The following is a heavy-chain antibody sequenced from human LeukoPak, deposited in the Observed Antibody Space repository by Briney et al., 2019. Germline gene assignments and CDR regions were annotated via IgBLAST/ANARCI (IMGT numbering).Heavy chain of an antibody. D-gene: IGHD4-17*01. CDR2: INTNTGNP. CDR3: ARDLFYGDYVGGNWFDP. Sequence: ASVKVSCKASGYTFTSYAMDWVRQAPGQGLEWMGWINTNTGNPTYAQGFTGRFVFSLDTSVSTAYLQISSIKAEDTAVYYCARDLFYGDYVGGNWFDPWGQGTLVTVSS. CDR1: GYTFTSYA. J-gene: IGHJ5*02. V-gene: IGHV7-4-1*02.